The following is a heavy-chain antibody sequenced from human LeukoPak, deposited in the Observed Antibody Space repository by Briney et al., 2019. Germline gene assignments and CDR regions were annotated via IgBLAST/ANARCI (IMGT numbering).Heavy chain of an antibody. V-gene: IGHV3-66*01. CDR2: IYSGGST. CDR3: ARDPPSGFLTGYYLSF. J-gene: IGHJ4*02. Sequence: GGSLRLSCAASGFTVSSNYMSWVRQAPGKGLEWVSVIYSGGSTYYADSVKGRFTISRDNSKNTLYLQMNSLRAEDTAVYYCARDPPSGFLTGYYLSFWGQGTLVTVSS. CDR1: GFTVSSNY. D-gene: IGHD3-9*01.